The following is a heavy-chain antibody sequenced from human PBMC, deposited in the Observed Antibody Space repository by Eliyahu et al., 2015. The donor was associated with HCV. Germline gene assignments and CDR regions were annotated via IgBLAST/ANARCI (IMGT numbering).Heavy chain of an antibody. CDR2: IIPIFGTA. CDR3: ARVKEKYSSSWYYFDY. D-gene: IGHD6-13*01. CDR1: GXXFSXYA. Sequence: QVQLVQSGAEVKKPGSSVKVSCXASGXXFSXYAIRWVRQAPGQGLEWMGGIIPIFGTANYAQKFQGRVTITADESTSTAYMELSSLRSEDTAVYYCARVKEKYSSSWYYFDYWGQGTLVTVSS. V-gene: IGHV1-69*01. J-gene: IGHJ4*02.